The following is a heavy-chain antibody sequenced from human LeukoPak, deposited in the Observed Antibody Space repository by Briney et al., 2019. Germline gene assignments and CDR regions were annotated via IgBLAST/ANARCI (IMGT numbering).Heavy chain of an antibody. D-gene: IGHD3-3*01. J-gene: IGHJ4*02. CDR3: AGLRSYDFLLDY. CDR2: IFPGDADP. Sequence: GESLKISGKGSGYSFTSYWIGWVRQMPGKGLEWMGIIFPGDADPRYSPSFQGQVTISADKSISTAYLQWSSLKASDTAMYYCAGLRSYDFLLDYWGRGTLVTVPS. CDR1: GYSFTSYW. V-gene: IGHV5-51*01.